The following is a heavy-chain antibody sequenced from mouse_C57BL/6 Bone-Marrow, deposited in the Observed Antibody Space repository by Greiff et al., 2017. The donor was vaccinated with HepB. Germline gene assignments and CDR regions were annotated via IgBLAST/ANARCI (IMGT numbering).Heavy chain of an antibody. CDR1: GFTFSSYA. V-gene: IGHV5-4*03. CDR3: ARGDSTYWYFDV. CDR2: ISDGGSYT. J-gene: IGHJ1*03. D-gene: IGHD2-5*01. Sequence: EVKLMESGGGLVKPGGSLKLSCAASGFTFSSYAMSWVRQTPEKRLEWVATISDGGSYTYYPDNVKGRFTISRDNAKNNLYLQMSHLKSEDTAMYYCARGDSTYWYFDVWGTGTTVTVSS.